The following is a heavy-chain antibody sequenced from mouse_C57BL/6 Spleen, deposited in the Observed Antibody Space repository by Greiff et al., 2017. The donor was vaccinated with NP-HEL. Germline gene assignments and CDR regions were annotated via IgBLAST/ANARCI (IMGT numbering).Heavy chain of an antibody. J-gene: IGHJ2*01. CDR1: GYTFTSYW. V-gene: IGHV1-50*01. Sequence: VQLQQPGAELVKPGASVKLSCKASGYTFTSYWMQWVKQRPGQGLEWIGEIDPSDSYTNYNQKFKGKATLTVDTSSSTAYIQLSSLTSEDSAVYYCARGDPSRYYFDYWGQGTTLTVSS. CDR2: IDPSDSYT. D-gene: IGHD6-1*01. CDR3: ARGDPSRYYFDY.